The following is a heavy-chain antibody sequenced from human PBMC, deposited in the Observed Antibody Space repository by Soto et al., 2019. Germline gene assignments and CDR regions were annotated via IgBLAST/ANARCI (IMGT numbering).Heavy chain of an antibody. Sequence: QVQLVESGGGVVQPGRSLRLSCAASGFTFSSYGMHWVRQAPGKGLEWVAVIWYDGSNKYYADSVKGRFTISRDNSKNTRYLQMTSLRAEDTAVYYCARGDSTGNPDYWGQRTLVTVSS. J-gene: IGHJ4*02. CDR2: IWYDGSNK. CDR3: ARGDSTGNPDY. D-gene: IGHD3-22*01. CDR1: GFTFSSYG. V-gene: IGHV3-33*01.